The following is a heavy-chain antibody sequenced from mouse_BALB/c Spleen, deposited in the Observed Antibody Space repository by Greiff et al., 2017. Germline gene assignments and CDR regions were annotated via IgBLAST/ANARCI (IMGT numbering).Heavy chain of an antibody. D-gene: IGHD2-1*01. CDR3: ARREGNSWFAY. J-gene: IGHJ3*01. CDR1: GYSITSGYS. V-gene: IGHV3-1*02. Sequence: EVQLQQSGPDLVTPSQSLSLTCTVTGYSITSGYSWHWIRQFPGNKLEWMGYIHYSSSTNYNPSLKRRITINRDTSKNHFFLMLNSVTTEDTATYNCARREGNSWFAYWGQGTLVTVSA. CDR2: IHYSSST.